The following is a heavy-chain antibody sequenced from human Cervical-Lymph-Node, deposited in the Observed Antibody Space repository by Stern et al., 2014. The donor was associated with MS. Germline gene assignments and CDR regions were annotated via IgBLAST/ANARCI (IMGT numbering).Heavy chain of an antibody. CDR3: AREQYYYDGSAFRSYGMDV. J-gene: IGHJ6*02. D-gene: IGHD3-22*01. CDR2: IYSGGTT. V-gene: IGHV3-53*01. Sequence: EVQLVESGGGLIQPGGSLRLSCAASGFSVISNYMNWVRQAPGKGLEWVSIIYSGGTTYSADSVKGRFSMSRDNSKDTLNLQMNSLRAEDTAVYYCAREQYYYDGSAFRSYGMDVWGQGTTVTVSS. CDR1: GFSVISNY.